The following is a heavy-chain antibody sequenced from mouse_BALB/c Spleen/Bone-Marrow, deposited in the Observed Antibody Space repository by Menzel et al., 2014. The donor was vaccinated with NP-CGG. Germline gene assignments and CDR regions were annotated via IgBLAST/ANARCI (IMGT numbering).Heavy chain of an antibody. V-gene: IGHV14-3*02. J-gene: IGHJ4*01. CDR1: GFNIKDTY. CDR3: ARGYYDYVYAMDY. CDR2: IDPANGNT. Sequence: VQLQQSGAELVKPGASVKLSCTASGFNIKDTYMHWVKQRPEQGLEWIGRIDPANGNTKYDPKFQGKATITADTSSNTADLQLSSLTSEDTAVYYCARGYYDYVYAMDYWGQGTSVTVSS. D-gene: IGHD2-4*01.